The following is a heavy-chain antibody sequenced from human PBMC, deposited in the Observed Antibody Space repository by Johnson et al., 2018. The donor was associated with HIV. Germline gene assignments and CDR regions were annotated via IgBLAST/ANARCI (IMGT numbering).Heavy chain of an antibody. V-gene: IGHV3-30*04. J-gene: IGHJ3*02. CDR1: GFTFSSYA. D-gene: IGHD6-19*01. CDR3: AKEASGWYHAGDAFDM. CDR2: ISYDGSNK. Sequence: QVQLVESGGGVVQPGRSLRLSCAASGFTFSSYAMHWVRQAPGKGLEWVAVISYDGSNKYYADSVKGRFTISRDNSKNTLYLQMNSLRAEDTAVYYCAKEASGWYHAGDAFDMWGQGTMVTVSS.